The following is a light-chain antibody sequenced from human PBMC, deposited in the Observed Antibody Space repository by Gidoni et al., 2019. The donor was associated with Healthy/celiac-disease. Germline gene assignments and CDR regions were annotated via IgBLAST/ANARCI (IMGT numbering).Light chain of an antibody. V-gene: IGKV1-5*01. CDR2: DAS. Sequence: GDRVTITCRASQSISSWLAWYQQKPGKAPKILIYDASSLESGVPSRFSGSGSGTEFTLTISSLQPDDFATYYCQQYNSYSKTFXQXTKVEIK. CDR3: QQYNSYSKT. CDR1: QSISSW. J-gene: IGKJ1*01.